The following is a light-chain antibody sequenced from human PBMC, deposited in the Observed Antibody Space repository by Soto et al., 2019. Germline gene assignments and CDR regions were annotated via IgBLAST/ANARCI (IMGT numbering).Light chain of an antibody. J-gene: IGLJ1*01. V-gene: IGLV2-14*01. CDR1: SSDVGGYNY. CDR2: EVS. Sequence: QSVLTQPASVSGSPGQSITISCTGTSSDVGGYNYVSWYQQHPGKAPKLMIYEVSNRPSGVSNRFSGSKSGNTASLTISELQAEDEADYYCSSYTSSSTYYVFGTGTKLTVL. CDR3: SSYTSSSTYYV.